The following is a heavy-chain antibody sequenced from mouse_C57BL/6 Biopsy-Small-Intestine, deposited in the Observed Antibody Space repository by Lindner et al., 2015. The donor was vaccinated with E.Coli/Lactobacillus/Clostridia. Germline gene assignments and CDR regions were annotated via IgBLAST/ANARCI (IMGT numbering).Heavy chain of an antibody. V-gene: IGHV1-15*01. D-gene: IGHD1-1*01. CDR3: TILLWFAY. CDR2: IDPETGGT. Sequence: VQLQESGAELVRPGASVTLSCKASGYTFTDYEMHWVKQTPVHGLEWIGAIDPETGGTAYNQKFKGKAILTADKSSSTAYMELRSLTSEDSAVYYCTILLWFAYWGQGTLVTVSA. CDR1: GYTFTDYE. J-gene: IGHJ3*01.